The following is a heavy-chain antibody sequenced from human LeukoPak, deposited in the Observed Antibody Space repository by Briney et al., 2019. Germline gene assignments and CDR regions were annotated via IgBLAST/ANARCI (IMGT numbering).Heavy chain of an antibody. V-gene: IGHV3-73*01. D-gene: IGHD5-18*01. CDR2: IRSKANSYAT. Sequence: GGSLRLSCAASGFTFSGSAMHCVRQASGKGLEWVGRIRSKANSYATVYAASVKGRFAISRGDSKNTAYLQVNSLKTEDTAVYYCTTPGDTAMPNFDYWGQGTLVTVSS. CDR1: GFTFSGSA. CDR3: TTPGDTAMPNFDY. J-gene: IGHJ4*02.